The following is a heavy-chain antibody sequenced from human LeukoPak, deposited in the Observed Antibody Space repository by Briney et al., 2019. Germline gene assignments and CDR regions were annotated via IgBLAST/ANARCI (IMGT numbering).Heavy chain of an antibody. CDR2: IYYSGST. Sequence: TSETLSVTSTDPGSSISSYYWSWIRQPPGKGPEWIGYIYYSGSTNYNPSLKSRVTISLDTSKNQFSLKVSSVTAADTAVYYCARGAAMVDYWGQGTLVTVSS. V-gene: IGHV4-59*01. CDR1: GSSISSYY. D-gene: IGHD5-18*01. CDR3: ARGAAMVDY. J-gene: IGHJ4*02.